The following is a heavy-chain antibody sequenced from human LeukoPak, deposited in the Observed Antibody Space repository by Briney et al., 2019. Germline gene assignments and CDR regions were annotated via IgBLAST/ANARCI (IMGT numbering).Heavy chain of an antibody. Sequence: GGSLRLSCAASGFTFSSDWMHWVRQAPGKGLVWVSRINRDGRRTSYADSVKGRFTISRDNAKSTLYLQMNSLRAEDTAVYYCARDRELTSYDSAAFDIWGHGTMVTVSS. V-gene: IGHV3-74*01. CDR3: ARDRELTSYDSAAFDI. D-gene: IGHD3-22*01. J-gene: IGHJ3*02. CDR1: GFTFSSDW. CDR2: INRDGRRT.